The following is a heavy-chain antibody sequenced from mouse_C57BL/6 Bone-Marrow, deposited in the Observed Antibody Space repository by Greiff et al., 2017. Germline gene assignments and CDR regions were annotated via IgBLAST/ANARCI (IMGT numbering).Heavy chain of an antibody. CDR3: TSHYGNYGGFAY. CDR1: GFTFSNYW. CDR2: IILKSDNYAT. V-gene: IGHV6-3*01. Sequence: EVKVEESGGGLVQPGGSMKLSCVASGFTFSNYWMNWVRQSPEQGLEWVAQIILKSDNYATHYAESVKGRFTISRDDSKSSVYLQMNNLRAEDTGIYYCTSHYGNYGGFAYWGKGTLVTVSA. D-gene: IGHD2-1*01. J-gene: IGHJ3*01.